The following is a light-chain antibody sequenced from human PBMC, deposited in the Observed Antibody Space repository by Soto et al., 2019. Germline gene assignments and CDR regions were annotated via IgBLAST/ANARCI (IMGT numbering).Light chain of an antibody. CDR3: QQYNSWSPLT. J-gene: IGKJ4*01. CDR2: GAS. CDR1: QSVTSN. Sequence: EIEMTQSPATLSVSPGERVTFSCRASQSVTSNLAWYQHKPGQAPRLLISGASTGATGIPARFSGSGSGTEFTLTINSLQSEDYAIYYCQQYNSWSPLTFGGGTKVDIK. V-gene: IGKV3-15*01.